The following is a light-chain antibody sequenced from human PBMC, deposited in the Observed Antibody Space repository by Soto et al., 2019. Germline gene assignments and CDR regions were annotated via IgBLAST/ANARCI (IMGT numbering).Light chain of an antibody. CDR3: QQYNNWPVT. CDR1: QSVSSN. CDR2: AAS. Sequence: EIVMTQSPATLSVSPWERATLSCGASQSVSSNLAWYQQKPGQAPRLLIFAASTRATGIPARFSGSGSATEFTLTISNLQSEDFAVYYCQQYNNWPVTFGQGTKVDIK. J-gene: IGKJ1*01. V-gene: IGKV3-15*01.